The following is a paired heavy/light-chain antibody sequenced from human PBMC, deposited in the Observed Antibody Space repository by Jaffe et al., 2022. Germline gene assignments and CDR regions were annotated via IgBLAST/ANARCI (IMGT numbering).Light chain of an antibody. CDR1: SGSIASNY. CDR2: EDN. CDR3: QSYDSSNHVV. Sequence: NFMLTQPHSVSESPGKTVTISCTRSSGSIASNYVQWYQQRPGSSPTTVIYEDNQRPSGVPDRFSGSIDSSSNSASLTISGLKTEDEADYYCQSYDSSNHVVFGGGTKLTVL. V-gene: IGLV6-57*01. J-gene: IGLJ2*01.
Heavy chain of an antibody. Sequence: EVQLVESGGVVVQPGGSLRLSCAASGFTFDDYAMHWVRQAPGKGLEWVSLISWDGGSTYYADSVKGRFTISRDNSKNSLYLQMNSLRAEDTALYYCAKDFGGHWSPATGKYYYYYMDVWGKGTTVTVSS. J-gene: IGHJ6*03. CDR3: AKDFGGHWSPATGKYYYYYMDV. D-gene: IGHD1-1*01. V-gene: IGHV3-43D*04. CDR2: ISWDGGST. CDR1: GFTFDDYA.